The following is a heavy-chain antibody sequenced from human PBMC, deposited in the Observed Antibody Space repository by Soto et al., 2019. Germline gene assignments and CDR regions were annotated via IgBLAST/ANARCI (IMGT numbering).Heavy chain of an antibody. J-gene: IGHJ4*02. D-gene: IGHD6-13*01. CDR1: GYTFTSYA. CDR3: ARAVQGTIAAAGT. CDR2: INAGNGNT. V-gene: IGHV1-3*01. Sequence: GASVKVSCKASGYTFTSYAMHWVRQAPGQRLEWMGWINAGNGNTKYSQKFQGRVTMTRDTSVSTAYMELSSLRSEDTALYYCARAVQGTIAAAGTWGQGTLVTVSS.